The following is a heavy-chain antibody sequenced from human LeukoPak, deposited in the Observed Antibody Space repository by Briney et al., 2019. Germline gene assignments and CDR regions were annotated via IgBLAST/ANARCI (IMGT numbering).Heavy chain of an antibody. V-gene: IGHV4-39*01. CDR2: IYYSGST. CDR1: GGSISSSSYY. D-gene: IGHD3-9*01. Sequence: PSETLSLTCTVSGGSISSSSYYWGWIRQPPGKGREWIGSIYYSGSTYYNPSLKSRVTISVDTSKNQFSLKLSSVTAADTAVYYCARQDILTGQITDYWGQGTLVTVSS. CDR3: ARQDILTGQITDY. J-gene: IGHJ4*02.